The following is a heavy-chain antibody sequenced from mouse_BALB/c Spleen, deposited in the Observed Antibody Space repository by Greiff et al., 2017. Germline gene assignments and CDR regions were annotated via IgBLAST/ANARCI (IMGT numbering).Heavy chain of an antibody. CDR2: ISSGSSTI. CDR3: ARSGDYDLFAY. V-gene: IGHV5-17*02. CDR1: GFTFSSFG. J-gene: IGHJ3*01. D-gene: IGHD2-4*01. Sequence: DVKLVESGGGLVQPGGSRKLSCAASGFTFSSFGMHWVRQAPEKGLEWVAYISSGSSTIYYADTVKGRFTISRDNPKNTLFLQMTSLRSEDTAMYYCARSGDYDLFAYWGQGTLVTVSA.